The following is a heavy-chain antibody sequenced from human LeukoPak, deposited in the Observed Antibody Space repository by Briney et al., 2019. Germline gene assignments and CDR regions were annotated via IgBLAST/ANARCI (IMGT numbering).Heavy chain of an antibody. CDR3: ARAFSGSYRYYFDY. CDR2: INHSGST. J-gene: IGHJ4*02. D-gene: IGHD3-16*02. CDR1: GGSFSGYY. V-gene: IGHV4-34*01. Sequence: PSETLSLTCAVYGGSFSGYYWSWIRQPPGKGLEWIGEINHSGSTNYNPSLKSRVTISVDTSKNQFSLKLSSVTAADTAVYYCARAFSGSYRYYFDYWGQGTLVTVSS.